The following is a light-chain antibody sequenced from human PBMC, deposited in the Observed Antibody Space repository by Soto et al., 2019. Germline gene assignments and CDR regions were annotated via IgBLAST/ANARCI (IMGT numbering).Light chain of an antibody. V-gene: IGKV3-15*01. Sequence: EIVMTQSPATLSVSPGERATLSCRASQSVGGDLAWYQQKPGQAPRLLIYGTSTRATGTPTRFSGSGSGTAFTLTISSLQSEGFAVYYCQQYNSWWAFGQGTKVDIK. CDR1: QSVGGD. CDR2: GTS. J-gene: IGKJ1*01. CDR3: QQYNSWWA.